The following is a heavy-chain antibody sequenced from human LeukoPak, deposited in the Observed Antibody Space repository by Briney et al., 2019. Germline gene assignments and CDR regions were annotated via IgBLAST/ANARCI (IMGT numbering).Heavy chain of an antibody. V-gene: IGHV4-30-4*01. D-gene: IGHD1-26*01. CDR1: GGSITSDDNY. Sequence: QVQLQESGPGLVKPSQTLSLTCTVSGGSITSDDNYWRWIRQPPGKGLEWIGYISYSGSTFYNPSLKSRVTMSVDTSKNQFSLNLSSVTAADAAVYYCARGELFYDYWGQGTLVTVSS. J-gene: IGHJ4*02. CDR2: ISYSGST. CDR3: ARGELFYDY.